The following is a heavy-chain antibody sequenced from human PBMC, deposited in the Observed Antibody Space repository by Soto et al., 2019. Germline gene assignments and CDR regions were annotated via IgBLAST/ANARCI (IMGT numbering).Heavy chain of an antibody. J-gene: IGHJ4*02. Sequence: GGSLRLSCAASGFTFGSYGLHWVRQAPGKGLEWVAVIWYDGAHQYNGDSVKGRFTISRDNFKNTLYLQMNSLRVEDTAVYYCGRVAGSYHIDYWGQGTLVTVSS. V-gene: IGHV3-33*01. CDR1: GFTFGSYG. CDR2: IWYDGAHQ. D-gene: IGHD1-26*01. CDR3: GRVAGSYHIDY.